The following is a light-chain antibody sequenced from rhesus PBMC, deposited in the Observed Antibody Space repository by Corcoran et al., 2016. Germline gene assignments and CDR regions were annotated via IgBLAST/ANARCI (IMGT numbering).Light chain of an antibody. Sequence: EIVMTQSPATLSLSPGERATLSCRASQSVSSYVAWYQQKPEQAPRLLIYGASSRDTGIPDRFSGSGSGTDCTLTISSLEPEDSAVYYCQQYSNWPLTFGGGTKVEIK. J-gene: IGKJ4*01. CDR2: GAS. CDR1: QSVSSY. CDR3: QQYSNWPLT. V-gene: IGKV3S9*01.